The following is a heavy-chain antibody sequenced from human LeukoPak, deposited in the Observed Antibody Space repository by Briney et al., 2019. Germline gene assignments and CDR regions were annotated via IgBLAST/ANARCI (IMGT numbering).Heavy chain of an antibody. V-gene: IGHV3-21*01. J-gene: IGHJ4*02. CDR1: GFTFDTYN. CDR3: ARAGYSSSWRERYKYYFDY. D-gene: IGHD6-13*01. Sequence: GGSLRLSCAASGFTFDTYNFNWVRQAPGKGLEWVATIRSYSSYIHYADSVKGRFIISRDDAKKSMYLQMNSLRVEDTAVYYCARAGYSSSWRERYKYYFDYWGQGTLVTVSS. CDR2: IRSYSSYI.